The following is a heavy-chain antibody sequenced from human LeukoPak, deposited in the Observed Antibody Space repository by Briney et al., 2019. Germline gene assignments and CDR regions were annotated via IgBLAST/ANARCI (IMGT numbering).Heavy chain of an antibody. V-gene: IGHV3-23*01. J-gene: IGHJ4*02. D-gene: IGHD6-19*01. CDR2: IYPNGGST. Sequence: GESLRLSCAASGFTFSTYSMIWVRQGPGKGLEGVSSIYPNGGSTFYADSVKGRFTISRDNSKNTLYLQMRSLRTEDTAIYYCTKDVVPDSGWDLDYWGQGTLVTVSS. CDR1: GFTFSTYS. CDR3: TKDVVPDSGWDLDY.